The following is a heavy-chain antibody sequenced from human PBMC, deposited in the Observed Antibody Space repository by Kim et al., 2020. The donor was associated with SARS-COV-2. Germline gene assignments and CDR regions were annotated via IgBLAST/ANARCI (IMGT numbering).Heavy chain of an antibody. J-gene: IGHJ4*02. CDR3: ARERLDYYDSSGDLDY. D-gene: IGHD3-22*01. Sequence: SVKGRFTISRDNAKNSLYLRMNSLRAEDTAVYYCARERLDYYDSSGDLDYWGQGTLVTVSS. V-gene: IGHV3-48*03.